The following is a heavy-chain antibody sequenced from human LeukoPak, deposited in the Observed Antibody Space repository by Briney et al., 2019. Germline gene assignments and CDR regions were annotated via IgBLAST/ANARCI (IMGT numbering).Heavy chain of an antibody. Sequence: GGSLRLSCAASGFTFNYYAMSWVHQAPGKGLEWVSGISDNEGTTYYTDSVKGRFTISRDNTKNTVYLQMNNLRADDTAVYFCARHDSFIPYWGQGTLVTVSS. J-gene: IGHJ4*02. D-gene: IGHD5-18*01. CDR3: ARHDSFIPY. V-gene: IGHV3-23*01. CDR2: ISDNEGTT. CDR1: GFTFNYYA.